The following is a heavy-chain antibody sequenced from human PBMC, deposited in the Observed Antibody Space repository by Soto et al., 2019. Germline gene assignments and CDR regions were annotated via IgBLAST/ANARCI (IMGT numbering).Heavy chain of an antibody. CDR1: GGSISSYY. Sequence: SETLSLTCTVSGGSISSYYWSWIRQPPGKGLEWIGYIYYSGSTNYNPSLKSRVTISVDTSKNQFSLKLSSVTAADTAVYYCARDVPTTVVTPPYGMDVWGQGTTVT. D-gene: IGHD4-17*01. J-gene: IGHJ6*02. V-gene: IGHV4-59*01. CDR3: ARDVPTTVVTPPYGMDV. CDR2: IYYSGST.